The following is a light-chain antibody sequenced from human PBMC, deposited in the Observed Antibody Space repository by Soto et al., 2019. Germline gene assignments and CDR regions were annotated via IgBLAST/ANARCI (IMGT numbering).Light chain of an antibody. CDR1: QLISNY. CDR3: LQYYSSPWT. CDR2: DVT. V-gene: IGKV1-8*01. J-gene: IGKJ1*01. Sequence: AVRMTQSPSSLSASAGDRVTITCRTSQLISNYLGWYQQKPGEAPRLLIYDVTTVQGGVPARFSGSRSGTDYTLYTLTIDFLQPEDFATYYCLQYYSSPWTFGQGTMVELK.